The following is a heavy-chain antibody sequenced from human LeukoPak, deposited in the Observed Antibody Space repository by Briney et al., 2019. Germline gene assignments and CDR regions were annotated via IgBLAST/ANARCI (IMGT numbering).Heavy chain of an antibody. J-gene: IGHJ4*02. CDR1: GFTFSSYW. CDR2: IKQDGSEK. V-gene: IGHV3-7*01. Sequence: GGSLRLSCAASGFTFSSYWMSWVRQAPGKGLEWVANIKQDGSEKYYVDSPKGRFTISRDNAKNSLYLQMNSLTAEDTAIYYCARSLRVAVAASYWGQGTLVTVSS. CDR3: ARSLRVAVAASY. D-gene: IGHD6-19*01.